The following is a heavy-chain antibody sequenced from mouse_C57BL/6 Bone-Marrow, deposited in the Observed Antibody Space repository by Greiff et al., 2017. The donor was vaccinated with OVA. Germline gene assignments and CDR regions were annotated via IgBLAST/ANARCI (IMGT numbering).Heavy chain of an antibody. CDR3: ASLDGYYGAMDY. V-gene: IGHV5-15*01. J-gene: IGHJ4*01. D-gene: IGHD2-3*01. CDR2: ISNLAYSI. Sequence: EVKLMESGGGLVQPGGSLKLSCAASGFTFSDYGMAWVRQAPRKGPEWVAFISNLAYSIYYADTVTGRFTISRENAKNTLYLEMSSLRSEDTAMYYCASLDGYYGAMDYWGQGTSVTVSS. CDR1: GFTFSDYG.